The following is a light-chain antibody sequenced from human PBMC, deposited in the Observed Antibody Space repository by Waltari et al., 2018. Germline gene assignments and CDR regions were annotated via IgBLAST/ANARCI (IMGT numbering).Light chain of an antibody. CDR2: VNSDGSH. J-gene: IGLJ3*02. Sequence: QLVLTQSPSASASLGASVKLTCTLSSGHSSYAIACHQQQPEKGPRYLMKVNSDGSHSKGDGIPDRFSGSSSGAERYLTISSLQSEDEADYYCQTWGTGIRVFGGGTKLTVL. CDR3: QTWGTGIRV. CDR1: SGHSSYA. V-gene: IGLV4-69*01.